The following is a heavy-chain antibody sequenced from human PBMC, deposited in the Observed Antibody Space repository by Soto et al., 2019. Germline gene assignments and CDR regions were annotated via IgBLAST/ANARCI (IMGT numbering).Heavy chain of an antibody. V-gene: IGHV4-59*12. CDR3: ARARYGDFYYYTMDV. D-gene: IGHD4-17*01. Sequence: PSETLSLTCSVSGGSISAYYWSWIRQPPGKGLEWIGYVYYSGSTSYTPSLKSRVIISVDTPKNQFSLRLSSVTAADTAVYYCARARYGDFYYYTMDVWRQRTTVTVSS. CDR2: VYYSGST. J-gene: IGHJ6*02. CDR1: GGSISAYY.